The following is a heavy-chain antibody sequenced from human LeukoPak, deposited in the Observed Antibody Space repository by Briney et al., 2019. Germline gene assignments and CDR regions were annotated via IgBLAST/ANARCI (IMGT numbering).Heavy chain of an antibody. CDR2: FSGSGAGT. J-gene: IGHJ4*02. D-gene: IGHD1-26*01. CDR1: GFTFSSYA. Sequence: PGGSLRLSCAASGFTFSSYAMSWVRQAPGKGLEWVSTFSGSGAGTYYADSVKGRFTISRDNSKNTLYLQMNSLRAEDTAVYYCAKNDQFSGSWYFDCWGQGTLVTVSS. CDR3: AKNDQFSGSWYFDC. V-gene: IGHV3-23*01.